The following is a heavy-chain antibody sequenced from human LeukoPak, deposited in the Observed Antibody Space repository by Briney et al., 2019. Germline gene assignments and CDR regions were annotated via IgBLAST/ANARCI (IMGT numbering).Heavy chain of an antibody. CDR1: GFTFSGFG. CDR2: ISYDGNNK. J-gene: IGHJ4*02. D-gene: IGHD1-26*01. CDR3: ARMKLDGFDY. Sequence: GGSLRLSCAASGFTFSGFGMHWVRQAPGKGLEWVAVISYDGNNKYYADSVKGRFTISRDNAKNTLYLQMNSLRAEDTAVYYCARMKLDGFDYWGQGTLVTVSS. V-gene: IGHV3-30*03.